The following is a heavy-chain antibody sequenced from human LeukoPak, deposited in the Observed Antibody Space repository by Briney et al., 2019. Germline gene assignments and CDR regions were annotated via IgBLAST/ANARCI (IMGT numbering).Heavy chain of an antibody. J-gene: IGHJ4*02. CDR3: ARVGGSWYSHLDY. V-gene: IGHV4-34*01. CDR1: GGSFSGYY. D-gene: IGHD6-13*01. CDR2: INHSGST. Sequence: SETLSLTCAVYGGSFSGYYWSWNRQPPGKGLEWIGEINHSGSTNYNPSLKSRVTISVDTSKNQFSLKLSSVTAADTAVYYCARVGGSWYSHLDYWGQGTLVTVSS.